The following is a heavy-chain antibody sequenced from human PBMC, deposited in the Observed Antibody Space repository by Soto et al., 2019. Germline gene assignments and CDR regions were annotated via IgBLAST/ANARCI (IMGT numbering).Heavy chain of an antibody. V-gene: IGHV1-18*01. CDR3: ARDSRIAVAGPMYYYYYGMDV. D-gene: IGHD6-19*01. J-gene: IGHJ6*02. CDR2: ISAYNGNT. CDR1: GYTFTSYG. Sequence: VSVKVYCKTSGYTFTSYGISWVRQAPGQGLEWMGWISAYNGNTNYAQKLQGRVTMTTDTSTSTAYMELRSLRSDDTAVYYCARDSRIAVAGPMYYYYYGMDVWGQGTTVTVSS.